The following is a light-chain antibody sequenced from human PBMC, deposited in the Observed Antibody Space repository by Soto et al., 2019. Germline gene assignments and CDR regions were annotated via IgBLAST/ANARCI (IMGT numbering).Light chain of an antibody. Sequence: DIQMTQSPSTLSASVVDRVTITFRASQTITTWLAWYQQKPGKAPKLLIYDASTLESGVPSRFSGSGFGTEFSLTISSLQPDDFASYYCQQYNTLSGTFGQGTKVDI. CDR2: DAS. V-gene: IGKV1-5*01. J-gene: IGKJ1*01. CDR1: QTITTW. CDR3: QQYNTLSGT.